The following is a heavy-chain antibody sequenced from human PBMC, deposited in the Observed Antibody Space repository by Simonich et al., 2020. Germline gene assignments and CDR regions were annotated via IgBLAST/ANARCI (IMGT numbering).Heavy chain of an antibody. V-gene: IGHV4-59*08. CDR1: GGSISSYY. Sequence: QVQLQESGPGLVKPSETLSLTCTVSGGSISSYYWRWIRQPPGKGLAWIGYIYYSRSTNYNPSRKGRFTISVDTSKIQFSRKLSSVTAADTAVYYCARHDRWLQFYFDYWGQGTLVTVSS. D-gene: IGHD5-12*01. J-gene: IGHJ4*02. CDR3: ARHDRWLQFYFDY. CDR2: IYYSRST.